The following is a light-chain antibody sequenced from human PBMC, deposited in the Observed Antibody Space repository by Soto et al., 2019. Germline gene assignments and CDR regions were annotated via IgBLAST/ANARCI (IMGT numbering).Light chain of an antibody. J-gene: IGKJ5*01. CDR3: QQSYSTPIT. V-gene: IGKV1-39*01. CDR1: QSISSY. Sequence: DIQMTQSPSSLSASVGDRVTITCRASQSISSYLNWYQQKPGKAPKLLIYAPSSLQSGVPSRFSGSGSGTDFTLTISSLQPEDFATYYCQQSYSTPITFGQGTRLENK. CDR2: APS.